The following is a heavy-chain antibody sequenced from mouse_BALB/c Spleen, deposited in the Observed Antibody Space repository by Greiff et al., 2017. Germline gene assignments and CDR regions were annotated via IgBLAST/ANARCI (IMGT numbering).Heavy chain of an antibody. V-gene: IGHV1S127*01. J-gene: IGHJ3*01. CDR2: IDPSDSYT. D-gene: IGHD1-1*01. CDR1: GYTFTSYW. Sequence: QVQLQQPGAELVKPGASVKMSCKASGYTFTSYWMHWVKQRPGQGLEWIGTIDPSDSYTSYNQKFKGKATLTVDTSSSTAYMQLSSLTSEDSAVYYCTRKDGPWFAYWGQGTLVTVSA. CDR3: TRKDGPWFAY.